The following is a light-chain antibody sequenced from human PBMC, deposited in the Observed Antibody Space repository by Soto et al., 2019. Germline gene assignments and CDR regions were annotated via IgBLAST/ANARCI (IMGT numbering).Light chain of an antibody. Sequence: EILLTQSPGTLSLSPGERATLSCRASQSFSSSPLAWYQQKPGQAPRLLIYGASSRATGIPDRFSGSGSGTDSTLTISRLEPEDFAVYYCQQYGSSPVTFGQGTKVDIK. J-gene: IGKJ1*01. V-gene: IGKV3-20*01. CDR2: GAS. CDR3: QQYGSSPVT. CDR1: QSFSSSP.